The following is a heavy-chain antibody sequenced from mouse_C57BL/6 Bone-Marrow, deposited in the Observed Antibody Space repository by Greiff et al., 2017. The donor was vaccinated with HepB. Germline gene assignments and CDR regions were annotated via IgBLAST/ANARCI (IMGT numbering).Heavy chain of an antibody. CDR3: ARDSIYYYGSSPYFDY. CDR1: GYTFTSYW. J-gene: IGHJ2*01. Sequence: VQLQQPGAELVMPGASVKLSCKASGYTFTSYWMHWVQQRPGQGLEWIGEIDPSDSYTNYNQKFKGKSTLTVDKSSSTAYMQLSSLTSEDSAVYYCARDSIYYYGSSPYFDYWGQGTTLTVSS. CDR2: IDPSDSYT. D-gene: IGHD1-1*01. V-gene: IGHV1-69*01.